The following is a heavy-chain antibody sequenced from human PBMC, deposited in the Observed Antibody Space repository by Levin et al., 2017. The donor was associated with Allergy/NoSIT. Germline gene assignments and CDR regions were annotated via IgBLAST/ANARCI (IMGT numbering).Heavy chain of an antibody. J-gene: IGHJ6*02. CDR2: IRHSGTT. D-gene: IGHD2-15*01. V-gene: IGHV4-30-4*08. Sequence: SQTLSLTCSVSGGSISSDDHYWSWVRQPPGKGLEWIGYIRHSGTTYYNPSLKRRLRISVDTSKSQFSLKVYSTTAADTAVYYCARAGWSYGFDVWGPGTTVTVSS. CDR3: ARAGWSYGFDV. CDR1: GGSISSDDHY.